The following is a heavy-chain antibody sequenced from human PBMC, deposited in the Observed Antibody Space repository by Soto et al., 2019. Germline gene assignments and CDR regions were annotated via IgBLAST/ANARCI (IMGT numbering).Heavy chain of an antibody. Sequence: QVQLQESGPGLVKPSQTLSLTCTVSGGSISSGGYYWSWIRQPPGKGLEWIGYIYYSGSTYYNPSLMSRVTKEVYTHKNKFALKLGSVTAADTAVHYCARGRPCLAVAGTYDRWGQGTLVTVSS. CDR3: ARGRPCLAVAGTYDR. CDR2: IYYSGST. CDR1: GGSISSGGYY. D-gene: IGHD6-19*01. V-gene: IGHV4-31*03. J-gene: IGHJ5*02.